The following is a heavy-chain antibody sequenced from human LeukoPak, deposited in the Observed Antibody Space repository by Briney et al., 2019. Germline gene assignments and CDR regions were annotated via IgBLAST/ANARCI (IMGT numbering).Heavy chain of an antibody. CDR1: GYTFTSYD. D-gene: IGHD6-13*01. CDR2: MNRNRGNT. J-gene: IGHJ3*02. V-gene: IGHV1-8*03. CDR3: ARGPSYSSSRRPVGSAFDI. Sequence: ASVKVSCKASGYTFTSYDINWVRQATGQGLEWMGWMNRNRGNTGYAQKFHGRDTITRNTSISTAYMELSSPRSEDTAVYYGARGPSYSSSRRPVGSAFDIWGQGTMVTVSS.